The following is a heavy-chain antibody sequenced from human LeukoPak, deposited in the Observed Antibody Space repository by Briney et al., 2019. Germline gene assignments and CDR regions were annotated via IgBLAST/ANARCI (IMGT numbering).Heavy chain of an antibody. D-gene: IGHD3-10*01. CDR3: ARKPIFASGRHWYYFDN. CDR2: IYTSGST. Sequence: SETLSLTCTVSGGSISSYYWSWIRQPAGKGLEWIGRIYTSGSTNYNPSLKSRVTISVDTSKNQFSLKLNSVTAADTAVYYCARKPIFASGRHWYYFDNWGQGTLVTVSS. J-gene: IGHJ4*02. CDR1: GGSISSYY. V-gene: IGHV4-4*07.